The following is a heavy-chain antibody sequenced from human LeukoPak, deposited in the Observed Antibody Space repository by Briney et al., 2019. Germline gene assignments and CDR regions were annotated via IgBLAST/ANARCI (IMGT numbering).Heavy chain of an antibody. CDR1: GYRFPSYW. J-gene: IGHJ4*02. CDR2: VYPGASDT. CDR3: ARTTEYYYDGSGYYY. Sequence: GVPLQIACKGSGYRFPSYWIGWVRQMPGKGLEWMGSVYPGASDTRDSPSFQGQVTITVDKSISTAYLQWSSLKASDTAMYNCARTTEYYYDGSGYYYWGQGTLVPVSS. V-gene: IGHV5-51*01. D-gene: IGHD3-22*01.